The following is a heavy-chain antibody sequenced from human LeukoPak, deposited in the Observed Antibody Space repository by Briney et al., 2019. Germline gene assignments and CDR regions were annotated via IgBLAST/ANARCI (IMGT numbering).Heavy chain of an antibody. CDR2: INDNGAGT. Sequence: PGGSLRLSCAASGFTFGSFAMSWVRQAPGKGLKWVSTINDNGAGTYYADSVNGRFTVSRDNSYNTVSLQMNSLRDEDTGVYYCAKGLRTGVGPYRGYHYYMDVWGRGATVTVSS. D-gene: IGHD3-16*01. CDR3: AKGLRTGVGPYRGYHYYMDV. CDR1: GFTFGSFA. V-gene: IGHV3-23*01. J-gene: IGHJ6*03.